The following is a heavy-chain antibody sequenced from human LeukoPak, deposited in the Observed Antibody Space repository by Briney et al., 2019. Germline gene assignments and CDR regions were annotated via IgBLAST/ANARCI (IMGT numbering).Heavy chain of an antibody. J-gene: IGHJ4*02. CDR2: ISYDGSNK. V-gene: IGHV3-30*14. D-gene: IGHD5-12*01. CDR3: ARGPSGYHNT. CDR1: GFTFSSYA. Sequence: PGGSLRLSCAASGFTFSSYALHWVRQAPGKGLEWVAVISYDGSNKYYAESVKGRFTISRDNSKNTLYLQMNSLRAEDTAVYYCARGPSGYHNTGGQGTLVTVSS.